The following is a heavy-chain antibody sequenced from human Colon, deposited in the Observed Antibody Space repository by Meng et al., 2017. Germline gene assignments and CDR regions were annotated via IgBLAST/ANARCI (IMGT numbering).Heavy chain of an antibody. Sequence: LQRSAPGLVRPSESLSPACTVSGPSVSSGDYYWSWIRQPPGKGLEWLGYIYYTGNTNYNPSLKNRVTISLDTSNNQFSLKLTSMTAADAAIYYCARVNGDFDEAWFDPWGQGTLVTVSS. CDR2: IYYTGNT. CDR1: GPSVSSGDYY. J-gene: IGHJ5*02. D-gene: IGHD2-21*02. CDR3: ARVNGDFDEAWFDP. V-gene: IGHV4-61*08.